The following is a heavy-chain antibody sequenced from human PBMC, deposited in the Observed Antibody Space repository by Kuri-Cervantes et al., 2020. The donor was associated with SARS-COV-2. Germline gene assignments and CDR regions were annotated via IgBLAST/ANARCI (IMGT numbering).Heavy chain of an antibody. V-gene: IGHV3-43D*03. CDR2: ISGDGDST. CDR3: AKDSGGV. Sequence: LSLTCAASGFTFEDYAMHWVRQAPGKGLEWVSLISGDGDSTYYADSVKGRFTISRDNSKNSLYLQMNSLRAEDTALYYCAKDSGGVWGQGTMVTVSS. D-gene: IGHD3-10*01. J-gene: IGHJ3*01. CDR1: GFTFEDYA.